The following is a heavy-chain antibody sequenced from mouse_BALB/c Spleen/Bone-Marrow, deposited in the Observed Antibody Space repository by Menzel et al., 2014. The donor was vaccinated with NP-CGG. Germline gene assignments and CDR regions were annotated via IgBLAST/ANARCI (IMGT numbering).Heavy chain of an antibody. CDR3: ARLDVGGY. CDR1: GFTFSSFG. V-gene: IGHV5-17*02. CDR2: ISDGSSTI. Sequence: EVKLMESGGGLVQPGGSRKLSCAASGFTFSSFGMHWVRQAPEKGLEWVAYISDGSSTIYYADTVKGRFTIFRDNPKNTLFLQMTSLRSEDTAMYYCARLDVGGYWGQGTLSQSPQ. J-gene: IGHJ2*01.